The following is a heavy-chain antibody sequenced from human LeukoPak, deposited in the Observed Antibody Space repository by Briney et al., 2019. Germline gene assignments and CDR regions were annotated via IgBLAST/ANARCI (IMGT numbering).Heavy chain of an antibody. V-gene: IGHV3-21*04. D-gene: IGHD2-2*01. CDR3: AREGVVPGYYYYMDV. CDR1: GFTFSSYS. Sequence: GGSLRLSCAASGFTFSSYSMNWVRQAPGKGLEWVSSISSSSSYIYYADSVKGRFTISRDNAKNSLYLQMNSLRAEDTAVYYCAREGVVPGYYYYMDVWGKGTTVTVSS. J-gene: IGHJ6*03. CDR2: ISSSSSYI.